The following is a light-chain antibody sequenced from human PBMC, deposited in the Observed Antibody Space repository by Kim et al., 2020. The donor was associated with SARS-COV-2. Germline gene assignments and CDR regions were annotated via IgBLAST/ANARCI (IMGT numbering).Light chain of an antibody. Sequence: DILMTQSPSSVSASVGDRVTITCRASQGISSWLAWYQHKPGKAPNLLIFGASSLQSGVPSRFSGSGSGTDFTLTISSLQPEDVATYYCQHANSFPWTFGQGTKVDIK. CDR1: QGISSW. V-gene: IGKV1-12*01. CDR3: QHANSFPWT. J-gene: IGKJ1*01. CDR2: GAS.